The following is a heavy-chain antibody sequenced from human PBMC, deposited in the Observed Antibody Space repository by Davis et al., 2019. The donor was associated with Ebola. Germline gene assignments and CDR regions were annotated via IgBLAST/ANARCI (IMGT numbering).Heavy chain of an antibody. V-gene: IGHV3-23*01. CDR1: GFVFRNYV. J-gene: IGHJ3*01. D-gene: IGHD6-19*01. CDR3: AKDTSNVWFDV. Sequence: GESLKISCAASGFVFRNYVMSWVRQAPGKGLEWVSTLGLGADTYYADSVKGRFTISRDNSKNTLHLQMNSLRVEDTAIYYCAKDTSNVWFDVWGQGTMVTVSS. CDR2: LGLGADT.